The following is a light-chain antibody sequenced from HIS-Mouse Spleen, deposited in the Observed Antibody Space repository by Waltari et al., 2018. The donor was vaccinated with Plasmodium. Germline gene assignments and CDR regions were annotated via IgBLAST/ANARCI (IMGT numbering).Light chain of an antibody. J-gene: IGKJ3*01. CDR2: GAS. V-gene: IGKV3-15*01. CDR3: QQYNNWSFT. CDR1: QSVGSN. Sequence: EIVMTQSPATLSVSPGERATLACRASQSVGSNLAWYQQKPGQAPRLLIYGASTRGTGIPARFSGSGSGTEFTLTISSLQSEDFAVYYCQQYNNWSFTFGPGTKVDIK.